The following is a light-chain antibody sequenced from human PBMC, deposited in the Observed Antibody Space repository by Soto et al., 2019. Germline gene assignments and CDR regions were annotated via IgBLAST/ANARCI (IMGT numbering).Light chain of an antibody. Sequence: EIVLTQSPGNLSLSPGERATLSCRASQSVTSTYLAWYQQKPGQAPRLLIYGISSRATGISDRFSGSGSGTEFTLTINSLQPEDFATYYCQKYDSAPRTFGQGTKVDIK. CDR3: QKYDSAPRT. V-gene: IGKV3-20*01. J-gene: IGKJ1*01. CDR1: QSVTSTY. CDR2: GIS.